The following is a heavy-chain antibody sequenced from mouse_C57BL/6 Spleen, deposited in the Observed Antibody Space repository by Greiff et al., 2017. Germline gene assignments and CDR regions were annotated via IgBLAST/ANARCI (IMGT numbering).Heavy chain of an antibody. Sequence: QVQLQQPGDERGKKGEEGKGGGEAAGERVSSYWMHWVKQRPGQGLEWIGMIHPNSGSTNYNEKFKGKATLTVDKSSSTAYMQLSSLTSEYSAVYYCAEGDYDGHFAYWGQGTLVTVSA. CDR2: IHPNSGST. CDR3: AEGDYDGHFAY. D-gene: IGHD2-4*01. CDR1: GERVSSYW. J-gene: IGHJ3*01. V-gene: IGHV1-64*01.